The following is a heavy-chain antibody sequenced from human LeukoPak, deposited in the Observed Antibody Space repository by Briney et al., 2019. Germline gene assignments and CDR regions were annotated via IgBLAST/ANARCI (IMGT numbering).Heavy chain of an antibody. V-gene: IGHV3-30*18. Sequence: GGSLRLSCAASGFTFSCYGMHWVRQAPGKGLEWVAVISYDGSNKYYADSVKGRFTISRDNSKNTLYLQMNSLRAEDTAVYYCAKDGVATRNKPVVVVAATVSDWGQGTLVTVSS. D-gene: IGHD2-15*01. CDR1: GFTFSCYG. CDR2: ISYDGSNK. CDR3: AKDGVATRNKPVVVVAATVSD. J-gene: IGHJ4*02.